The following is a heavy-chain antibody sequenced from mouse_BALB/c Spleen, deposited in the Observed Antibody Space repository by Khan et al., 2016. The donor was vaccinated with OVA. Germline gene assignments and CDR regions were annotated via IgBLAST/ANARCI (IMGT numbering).Heavy chain of an antibody. D-gene: IGHD1-2*01. CDR1: GFTFSSYG. V-gene: IGHV5-6*01. CDR3: ARTITTAKRDYCDIDY. J-gene: IGHJ4*01. CDR2: ISSCGHYT. Sequence: VQLKESGGDLVKPGGSLKLSCAASGFTFSSYGMSWVRQTPDKRLEWVATISSCGHYTYFPDSVRGRLTISRDNAKNILHLQMSSLKSEDTAMYYSARTITTAKRDYCDIDYWGQGASVTVSS.